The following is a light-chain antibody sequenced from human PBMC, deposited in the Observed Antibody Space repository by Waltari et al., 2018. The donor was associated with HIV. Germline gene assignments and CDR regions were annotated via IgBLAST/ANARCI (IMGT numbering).Light chain of an antibody. Sequence: QSVLTQPPSVSGTPGQRVTISCSGSRSNIGRNTVNWYQQVPGMAPKFLMSGNDGRPSGVPDRFSGSKSGTSASLAVRGLQSDDEANYYCAAWDDSLNGWVFGGGTMLTVL. CDR1: RSNIGRNT. CDR2: GND. V-gene: IGLV1-44*01. CDR3: AAWDDSLNGWV. J-gene: IGLJ3*02.